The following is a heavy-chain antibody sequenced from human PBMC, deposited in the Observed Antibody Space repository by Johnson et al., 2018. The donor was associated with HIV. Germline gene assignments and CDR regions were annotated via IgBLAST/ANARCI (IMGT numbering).Heavy chain of an antibody. J-gene: IGHJ3*02. CDR3: AREKAAGAFDI. Sequence: VQLVESGGGLVQPGGSLKLSCAASGFTFSGSAMHWVRQAPGKGLEWVSGINWNGGSTGYADSVKGRFTISRDNAKNSLYLQMNSLRAEATALYYCAREKAAGAFDIWGQGTMVTVSS. CDR1: GFTFSGSA. V-gene: IGHV3-20*04. CDR2: INWNGGST. D-gene: IGHD6-25*01.